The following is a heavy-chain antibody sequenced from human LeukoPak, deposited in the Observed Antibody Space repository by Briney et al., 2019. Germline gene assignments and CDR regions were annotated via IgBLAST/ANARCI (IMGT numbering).Heavy chain of an antibody. CDR3: AREAYCSSTSCYQNFDY. CDR1: GYTFTSYG. J-gene: IGHJ4*02. D-gene: IGHD2-2*01. Sequence: ASVKVSCKASGYTFTSYGISWVRQAPGQGLEWMGWISAYNGNTNYAQKLQGRVTMTTDTSTSTACMELRSLRSDDTAVYYCAREAYCSSTSCYQNFDYWGQGTLVTVSS. V-gene: IGHV1-18*01. CDR2: ISAYNGNT.